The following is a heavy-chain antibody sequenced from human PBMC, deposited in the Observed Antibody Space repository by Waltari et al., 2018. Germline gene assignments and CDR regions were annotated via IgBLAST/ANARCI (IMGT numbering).Heavy chain of an antibody. D-gene: IGHD3-10*01. CDR2: INSDGSST. CDR1: GFTFTRYL. Sequence: EVQLDEPGGGLVQPGGSLRLSCSASGFTFTRYLMNWVRQAPGKGLVWGARINSDGSSTTYADSVKGRFTISRDNAKNTVYLQMNSLRVEDTAVYYCTRALWLGELYDYWGQGTLVTVSS. V-gene: IGHV3-74*01. CDR3: TRALWLGELYDY. J-gene: IGHJ4*02.